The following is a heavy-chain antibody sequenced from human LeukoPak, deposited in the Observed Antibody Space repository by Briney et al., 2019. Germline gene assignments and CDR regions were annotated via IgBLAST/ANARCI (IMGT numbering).Heavy chain of an antibody. V-gene: IGHV4-59*01. J-gene: IGHJ3*02. CDR2: IYYSGST. D-gene: IGHD1-26*01. Sequence: SSETLSLTCTVSGGSISSYYWSWIRQPPGKGLEWLGYIYYSGSTNYNPSLKSRVTISVDTSKNQFSLKLSSVTAADTAVYYCARMSGSYMGHTGPTDAFDIWGQGTMVTVSS. CDR1: GGSISSYY. CDR3: ARMSGSYMGHTGPTDAFDI.